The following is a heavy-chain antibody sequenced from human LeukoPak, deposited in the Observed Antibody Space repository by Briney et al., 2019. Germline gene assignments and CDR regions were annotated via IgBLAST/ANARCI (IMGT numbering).Heavy chain of an antibody. CDR2: MNPDSGGT. V-gene: IGHV1-2*02. CDR1: GYSFTAYY. CDR3: ARDAISRGTIDY. J-gene: IGHJ4*02. D-gene: IGHD1-1*01. Sequence: PEASVKVSCKASGYSFTAYYIHWVRQAPGQGLEWMGWMNPDSGGTNFAQKFQGRVTMIRDTSISTIYLQVSRLTSKDTDVYYCARDAISRGTIDYWGQGTLVTVSS.